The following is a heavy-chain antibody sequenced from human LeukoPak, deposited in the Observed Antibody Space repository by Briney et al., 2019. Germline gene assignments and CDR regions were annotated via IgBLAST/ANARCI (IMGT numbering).Heavy chain of an antibody. CDR1: GYTFTSYG. Sequence: ASVKVSCKASGYTFTSYGISWVRQAPGQGLEWMGWISAYNGNTNYAQKLQGRVTMTTDTSTSTAYMELRSLRSDDTAVYYCARDPDDYSNYNWFDPWGQGTLVTVSS. J-gene: IGHJ5*02. CDR3: ARDPDDYSNYNWFDP. CDR2: ISAYNGNT. V-gene: IGHV1-18*01. D-gene: IGHD4-11*01.